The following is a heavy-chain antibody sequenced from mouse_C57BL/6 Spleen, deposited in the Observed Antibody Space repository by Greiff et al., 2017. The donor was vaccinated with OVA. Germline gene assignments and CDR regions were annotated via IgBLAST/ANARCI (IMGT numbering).Heavy chain of an antibody. CDR3: ARSGTTVVATSFDY. CDR2: IYPGDGDT. Sequence: QVHVKQSGAELVKPGASVKISCKASGYAFSSYWMNWVKQRPGKGLEWIGQIYPGDGDTNYNGKFKGKATLTADKSSSTAYMQLSSLTSEDSAVYFCARSGTTVVATSFDYWGQGTTLTVSS. CDR1: GYAFSSYW. V-gene: IGHV1-80*01. J-gene: IGHJ2*01. D-gene: IGHD1-1*01.